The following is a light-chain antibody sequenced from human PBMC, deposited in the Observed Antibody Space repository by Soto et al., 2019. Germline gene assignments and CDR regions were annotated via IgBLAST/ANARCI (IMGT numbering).Light chain of an antibody. CDR2: EVN. V-gene: IGLV2-18*01. CDR3: SLYISGSTYV. CDR1: SSDVGSYNH. J-gene: IGLJ1*01. Sequence: QSVLTQPPSVSGSPGQSVTISCTGTSSDVGSYNHLSWYQQPPGTAPKLIMYEVNTRPSGVPDRFSGSKSGSTASLTISGLQAEDEADYYCSLYISGSTYVFGTGTKLTVL.